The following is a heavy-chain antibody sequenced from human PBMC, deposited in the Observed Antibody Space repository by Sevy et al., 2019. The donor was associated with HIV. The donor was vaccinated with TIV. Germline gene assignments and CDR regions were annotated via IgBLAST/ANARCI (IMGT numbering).Heavy chain of an antibody. Sequence: GGSLRLSCAASGFTFSKYWMGWVRQAPGKGLEWVANIKQDAGQKYYVDSVKGRFTISRDKDKNSLYLQMNSLRAEDTAVYFCARDDGNYYFHYWGQGTLVTVSS. D-gene: IGHD1-7*01. CDR3: ARDDGNYYFHY. CDR1: GFTFSKYW. CDR2: IKQDAGQK. J-gene: IGHJ4*02. V-gene: IGHV3-7*01.